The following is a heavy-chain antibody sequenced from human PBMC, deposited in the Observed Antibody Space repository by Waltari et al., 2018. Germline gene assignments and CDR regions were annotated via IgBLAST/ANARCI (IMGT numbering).Heavy chain of an antibody. Sequence: EQLVASGGGVVQPGGSLRLSCAASGFNFRDFWMSWVRQAPGKGLEWVATIKQGGSVKLYVDSVEGRLTVSRDNAKNSLYLEVNSLRAEDTALYYCVRQRVASDYGFDVWGQGTMVTVSS. D-gene: IGHD3-10*01. CDR1: GFNFRDFW. CDR3: VRQRVASDYGFDV. J-gene: IGHJ3*01. CDR2: IKQGGSVK. V-gene: IGHV3-7*01.